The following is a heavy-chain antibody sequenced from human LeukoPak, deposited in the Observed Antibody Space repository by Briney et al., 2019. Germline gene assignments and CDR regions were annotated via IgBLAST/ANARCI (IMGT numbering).Heavy chain of an antibody. CDR3: ARGGRLRAFDI. V-gene: IGHV3-13*01. J-gene: IGHJ3*02. D-gene: IGHD3-16*01. CDR2: IGTAGDT. Sequence: GGSLRLSCAASGFTFSNYDMHWVRQATGKGLEWVSIIGTAGDTYYPGSVKGRFTISRENAKNSLYLQVNNLRAGDTAVYYCARGGRLRAFDIWGQGTKVTVSS. CDR1: GFTFSNYD.